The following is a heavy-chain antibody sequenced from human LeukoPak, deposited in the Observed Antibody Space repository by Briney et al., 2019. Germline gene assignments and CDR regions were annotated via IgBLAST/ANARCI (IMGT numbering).Heavy chain of an antibody. CDR1: GGTFSSYA. D-gene: IGHD3-10*01. CDR2: IIPIFGTA. CDR3: ARGGVSMVGGVIMGGRVNYFDY. Sequence: SVKVSCKASGGTFSSYAISWVRQAPGQGLEWMGWIIPIFGTANYAQKFQGRVTITTDKSTSTAYMELSSLRSEDTAVYYCARGGVSMVGGVIMGGRVNYFDYWGQGTLVTVSS. V-gene: IGHV1-69*05. J-gene: IGHJ4*02.